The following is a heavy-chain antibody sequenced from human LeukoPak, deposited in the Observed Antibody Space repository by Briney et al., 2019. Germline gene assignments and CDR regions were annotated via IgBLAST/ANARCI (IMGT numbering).Heavy chain of an antibody. J-gene: IGHJ4*02. D-gene: IGHD2-15*01. CDR2: ISGSGGST. CDR1: GLTFSSYA. CDR3: AKEGRVVVAASPFDY. Sequence: PGGSLRLSCAASGLTFSSYAMSWVRQAPGKGLEWVSAISGSGGSTYYADSVKGRFTISRDNSKNTLYLQMNSLRAEDTAVYYCAKEGRVVVAASPFDYWGQGTLVTVSS. V-gene: IGHV3-23*01.